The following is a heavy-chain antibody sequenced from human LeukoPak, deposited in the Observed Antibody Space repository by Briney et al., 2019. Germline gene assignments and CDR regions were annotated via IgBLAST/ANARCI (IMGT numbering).Heavy chain of an antibody. CDR2: IYYSGST. Sequence: SETLSLTCTVSGGSISSSSYYWGWIRQPPGKGLEWIGSIYYSGSTYYNPSLKSRVTISVDTSKNQFSLKLSSVTAADTAVYYCASYQWLVLHFDYWGQGTLVTVSS. J-gene: IGHJ4*02. CDR1: GGSISSSSYY. CDR3: ASYQWLVLHFDY. V-gene: IGHV4-39*07. D-gene: IGHD6-19*01.